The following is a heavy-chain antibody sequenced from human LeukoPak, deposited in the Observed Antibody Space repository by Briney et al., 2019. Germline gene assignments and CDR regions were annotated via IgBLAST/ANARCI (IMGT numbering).Heavy chain of an antibody. CDR2: IRNDGSND. V-gene: IGHV3-30*02. CDR1: GFTFSNYG. D-gene: IGHD4-17*01. Sequence: PGGSLRLSCVASGFTFSNYGMNRVRQAPGKGLEWVAYIRNDGSNDYYADSVEGRFTISRDNSKNTLYLQMNSLRAEDTAVYYCAKRHPSVTTFDYWGQGTLVTVSS. J-gene: IGHJ4*02. CDR3: AKRHPSVTTFDY.